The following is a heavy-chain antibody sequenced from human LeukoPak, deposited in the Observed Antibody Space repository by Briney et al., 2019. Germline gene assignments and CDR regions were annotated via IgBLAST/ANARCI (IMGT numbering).Heavy chain of an antibody. Sequence: GGSLRLSCAASGFTFSSYWMSWVRQAPGKGLEWVANIKQDGSEKYYVDSVKGRFTVSRDNAKNSLYLQMNSLRAEDTAVYYCARDGDLDAFDIWGQGTMVTVSS. CDR1: GFTFSSYW. V-gene: IGHV3-7*01. D-gene: IGHD3-10*01. J-gene: IGHJ3*02. CDR2: IKQDGSEK. CDR3: ARDGDLDAFDI.